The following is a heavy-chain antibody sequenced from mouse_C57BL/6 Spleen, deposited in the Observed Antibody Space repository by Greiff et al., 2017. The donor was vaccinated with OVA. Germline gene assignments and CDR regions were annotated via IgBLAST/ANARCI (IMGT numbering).Heavy chain of an antibody. J-gene: IGHJ4*01. Sequence: VQLQQSGPGMVKPSQSLSLTCTVTGYSITSGYDWHWIRHFPGNKLEWMGYISYSGSTNYNPSLKSRISITHDTSKNHFFLKLNSVTTEDTATYYCARSSSNYDAMDYWGQGTSVTVSS. CDR3: ARSSSNYDAMDY. CDR2: ISYSGST. D-gene: IGHD2-5*01. V-gene: IGHV3-1*01. CDR1: GYSITSGYD.